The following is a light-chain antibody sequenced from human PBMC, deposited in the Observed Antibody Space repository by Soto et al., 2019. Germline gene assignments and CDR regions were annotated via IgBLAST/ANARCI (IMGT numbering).Light chain of an antibody. CDR3: HQYSSSPRT. Sequence: EVVLKQSTGTLSLSPGERATLSCRASQSVSSSYLAWYQQKPCQPPRLLISAASSRTTRIPDRFSGSGSGTDFTLTIIRLEPEDVAVYFCHQYSSSPRTLGQ. CDR2: AAS. J-gene: IGKJ1*01. CDR1: QSVSSSY. V-gene: IGKV3-20*01.